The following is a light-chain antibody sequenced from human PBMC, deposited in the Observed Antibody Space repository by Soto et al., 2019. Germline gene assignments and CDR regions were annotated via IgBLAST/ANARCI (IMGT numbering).Light chain of an antibody. CDR1: QSVSSSY. V-gene: IGKV3-20*01. CDR2: GAS. J-gene: IGKJ1*01. Sequence: EIVLTQSPGTLSLSPGERATLSCRASQSVSSSYLAWYQQKPGQAPRLLIYGASSRATGIPDRFSGSGSGTDFTLTISRLEPEDFAVYYCQQYNNWSTWTFGQGTKVEIK. CDR3: QQYNNWSTWT.